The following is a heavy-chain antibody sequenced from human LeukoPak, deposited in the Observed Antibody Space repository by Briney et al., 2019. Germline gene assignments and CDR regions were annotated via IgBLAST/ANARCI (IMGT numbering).Heavy chain of an antibody. CDR1: GGSISSRSYY. D-gene: IGHD3-22*01. V-gene: IGHV4-39*01. CDR2: IYYSGST. CDR3: ARPSAGGYYDSSGYYIVGKTFDY. J-gene: IGHJ4*02. Sequence: KPSETLSLTCTVSGGSISSRSYYWGWIRQPPGKGLEWIGSIYYSGSTYYNPSLKSRVTISVDTSKNQFSLKLSSVTAADTAVYYCARPSAGGYYDSSGYYIVGKTFDYWGQGTLVTVSS.